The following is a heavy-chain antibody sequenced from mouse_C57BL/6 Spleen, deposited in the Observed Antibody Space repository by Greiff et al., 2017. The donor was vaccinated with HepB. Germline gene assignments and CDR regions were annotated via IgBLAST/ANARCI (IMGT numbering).Heavy chain of an antibody. Sequence: VQRVESGAELVKPGASVKLSCKASGYTFTEYTIHWVKQRSGQGLEWIGWFYPGSGSIKYNEKFKDKATLTADKSSSTVYMELSSMTTEDSAVYFCARNEERGVDYAMDYWGQGTSVTVSS. CDR1: GYTFTEYT. V-gene: IGHV1-62-2*01. CDR3: ARNEERGVDYAMDY. CDR2: FYPGSGSI. J-gene: IGHJ4*01. D-gene: IGHD1-1*01.